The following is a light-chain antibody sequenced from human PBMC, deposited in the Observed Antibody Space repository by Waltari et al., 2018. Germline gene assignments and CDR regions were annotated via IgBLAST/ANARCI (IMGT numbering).Light chain of an antibody. CDR2: EDE. J-gene: IGLJ2*01. CDR1: SGSIADNY. Sequence: NFVLTQPHSVSESPGKTVTISCTRSSGSIADNYVQWYQQRAGGAPEFLIYEDEPRPSGVLCRFSGSVDSSSNSASLSISGLKTEDEADYYCQSYASTDLVVFGGGTTLTVL. CDR3: QSYASTDLVV. V-gene: IGLV6-57*04.